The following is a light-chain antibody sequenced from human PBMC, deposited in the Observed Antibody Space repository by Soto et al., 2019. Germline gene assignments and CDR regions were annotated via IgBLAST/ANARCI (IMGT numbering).Light chain of an antibody. J-gene: IGKJ2*01. CDR2: KVS. Sequence: EVVMTQSPLSLPVTLGQPASISCRSSQSLEYSDGNTYFNWFHQRPGQSPRRLIYKVSNRDSGVSDRFSGSGSGNDSTLKISRVEAEDVGFYFCMQTAHWPYTFGQGTKLEIK. CDR3: MQTAHWPYT. V-gene: IGKV2-30*01. CDR1: QSLEYSDGNTY.